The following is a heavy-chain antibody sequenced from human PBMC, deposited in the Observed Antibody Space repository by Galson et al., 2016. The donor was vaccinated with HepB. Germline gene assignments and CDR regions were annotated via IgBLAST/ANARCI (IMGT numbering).Heavy chain of an antibody. V-gene: IGHV4-4*02. CDR1: GVSISGTHW. Sequence: LSLTCAVSGVSISGTHWWSWVRQPPGKGLEWIGEIYHSGSTNYHPSLQHRVTISVDTSKNQFSLNLNSVTAADTALYYCVRNGYYCLDAGGQGTTVTVSS. CDR2: IYHSGST. CDR3: VRNGYYCLDA. J-gene: IGHJ6*02.